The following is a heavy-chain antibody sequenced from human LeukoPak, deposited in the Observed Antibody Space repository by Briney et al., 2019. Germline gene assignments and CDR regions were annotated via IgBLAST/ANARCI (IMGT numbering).Heavy chain of an antibody. CDR2: IYYSGST. V-gene: IGHV4-59*01. Sequence: SETLSLTCTVSGGSISSYYWSWIRQPPGKGLEWIGYIYYSGSTNYNPSLKSRVTISVDTSKNQFSLKLSSVTAADTAVYYCARGLNDVYYYYYMDVWGKGTTVTISS. J-gene: IGHJ6*03. D-gene: IGHD1-1*01. CDR3: ARGLNDVYYYYYMDV. CDR1: GGSISSYY.